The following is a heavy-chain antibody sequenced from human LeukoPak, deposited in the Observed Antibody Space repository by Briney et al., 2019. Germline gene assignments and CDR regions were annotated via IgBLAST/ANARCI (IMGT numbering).Heavy chain of an antibody. J-gene: IGHJ6*02. CDR2: ISYDGSNK. D-gene: IGHD2-2*01. CDR3: AKDLCPGGIVVVPAAAPTYYYYYGMDV. V-gene: IGHV3-30*18. Sequence: QSGRSLRLSCAASGFTFSSYGMHWVRQAPGKGLEWVAVISYDGSNKYYADSVKGRFTISRDNSKNTLYLQMNSLRAEDTAVYYCAKDLCPGGIVVVPAAAPTYYYYYGMDVWGQGTTVTVSS. CDR1: GFTFSSYG.